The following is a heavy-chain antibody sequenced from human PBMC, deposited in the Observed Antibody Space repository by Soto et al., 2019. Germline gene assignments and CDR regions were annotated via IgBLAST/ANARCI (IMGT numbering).Heavy chain of an antibody. CDR1: GFTFSNAW. Sequence: GGSLRLSCAASGFTFSNAWMSWVRQAPGKGLEWVGRIKSKTDGGTTDYAAPVKGRFTISRDDSKNTLYLQMNSLKTEDTAVYYCTTREDSSGWAGDYWGQGTLVTVSS. CDR3: TTREDSSGWAGDY. J-gene: IGHJ4*02. D-gene: IGHD6-19*01. V-gene: IGHV3-15*01. CDR2: IKSKTDGGTT.